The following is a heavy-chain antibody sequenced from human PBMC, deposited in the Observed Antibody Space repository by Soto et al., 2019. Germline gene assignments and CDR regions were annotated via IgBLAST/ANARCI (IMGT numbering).Heavy chain of an antibody. CDR2: IYPGDSDT. J-gene: IGHJ3*02. D-gene: IGHD4-17*01. CDR1: GYSFTSYW. CDR3: ARVRPLVTTYLERAFDI. V-gene: IGHV5-51*01. Sequence: PGESLKISCKGSGYSFTSYWIGWVRQMPGKGLEWMGIIYPGDSDTRYSPSFQGQVTISADKSISTAYLQWSSLKASDTAMYYCARVRPLVTTYLERAFDIWGQGTMVTVSS.